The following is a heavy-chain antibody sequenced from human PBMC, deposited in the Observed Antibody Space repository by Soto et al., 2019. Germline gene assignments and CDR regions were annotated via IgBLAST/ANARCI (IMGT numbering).Heavy chain of an antibody. Sequence: VQLVESGGGVVQPGRSLRLSCAASGFTFSSYGMHWVRQAPGKGLEWVAVISYDGSNKYYADSVKGRFTISRDNSKNTLYLQMNSLRAEDTAVYYCAKAVVTATSYYYYGMDVWGQGTTVTVSS. CDR3: AKAVVTATSYYYYGMDV. D-gene: IGHD2-21*02. J-gene: IGHJ6*02. CDR2: ISYDGSNK. V-gene: IGHV3-30*18. CDR1: GFTFSSYG.